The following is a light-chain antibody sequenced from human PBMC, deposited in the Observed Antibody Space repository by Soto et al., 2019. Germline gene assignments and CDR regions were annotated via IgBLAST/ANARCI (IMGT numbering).Light chain of an antibody. J-gene: IGLJ3*02. Sequence: QSVLTQPPSVSGAPGQRVTISCTGSSSNIGAGYDVHWYQQLPRAAPKLLIYGSSNRPSGVPDRFSGSKSGTSASLAITGLQAEDEADYYCQSYDTSLSGSVFGGGTKLTVL. V-gene: IGLV1-40*01. CDR3: QSYDTSLSGSV. CDR1: SSNIGAGYD. CDR2: GSS.